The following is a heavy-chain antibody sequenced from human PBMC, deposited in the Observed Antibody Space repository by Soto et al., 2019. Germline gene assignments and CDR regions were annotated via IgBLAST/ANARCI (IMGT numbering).Heavy chain of an antibody. J-gene: IGHJ4*02. V-gene: IGHV3-23*01. CDR2: ISGSGGST. CDR1: GFTFSSYA. CDR3: AKVRYCSSTSCYALAFDY. D-gene: IGHD2-2*01. Sequence: EVQLLESGGGLVQPGGSLRLSCAASGFTFSSYAMSWVRQAPGKGLEWVSAISGSGGSTYYADSVKGRFTISRDNSKNTLDLQMNSLRAEDTAVYYCAKVRYCSSTSCYALAFDYWGQGTLVTVSS.